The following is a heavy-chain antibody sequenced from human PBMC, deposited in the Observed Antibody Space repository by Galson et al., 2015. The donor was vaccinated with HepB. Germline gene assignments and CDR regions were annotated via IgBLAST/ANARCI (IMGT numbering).Heavy chain of an antibody. CDR3: ARDFHFSWGSSWYDVDY. Sequence: SLRLSCAASGFTFSSYSMNWVRQAPGKGLEWVSSISSSSSYIYYADSVKGRFTISRDNAKNSLYLQMNSLRAEDTAVYYCARDFHFSWGSSWYDVDYWGQGTLVTVSS. D-gene: IGHD6-13*01. CDR2: ISSSSSYI. CDR1: GFTFSSYS. V-gene: IGHV3-21*01. J-gene: IGHJ4*02.